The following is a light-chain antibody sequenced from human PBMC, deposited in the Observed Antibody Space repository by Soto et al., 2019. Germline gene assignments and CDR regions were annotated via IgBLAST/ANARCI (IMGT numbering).Light chain of an antibody. V-gene: IGKV1-5*03. CDR1: QSISAW. CDR2: KAS. CDR3: QQYNDYSWT. J-gene: IGKJ1*01. Sequence: DIQMTQSPSTLSASGGDRVSINCRASQSISAWLAWYQQKPGKAPRLLIYKASTLEIGVPARFSGSGSGTEFTLTISSLQPDDVAPYYCQQYNDYSWTFGQGTKVEIK.